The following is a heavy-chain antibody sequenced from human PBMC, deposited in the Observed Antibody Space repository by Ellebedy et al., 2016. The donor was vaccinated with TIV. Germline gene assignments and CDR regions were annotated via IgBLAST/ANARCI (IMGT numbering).Heavy chain of an antibody. Sequence: MPGGSLRLSCTVSGGSIRRSSSYWGWIRQPPGKGLEWIGSVYYSGSTYYNPSLKSRVTISVDTSKNQFSLKLSSVTAADTAVYYCARDIVVVPSAPSYYYMDVWGKGTTVTVSS. D-gene: IGHD2-2*01. J-gene: IGHJ6*03. CDR1: GGSIRRSSSY. CDR3: ARDIVVVPSAPSYYYMDV. V-gene: IGHV4-39*07. CDR2: VYYSGST.